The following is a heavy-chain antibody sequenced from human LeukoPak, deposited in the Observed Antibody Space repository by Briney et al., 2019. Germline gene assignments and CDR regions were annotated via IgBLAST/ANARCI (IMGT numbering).Heavy chain of an antibody. J-gene: IGHJ4*02. CDR1: GYTFTNNY. CDR2: IYPRDGST. V-gene: IGHV1-46*01. Sequence: ASVKVSCKASGYTFTNNYLHWVRQAPGQGLEWMGMIYPRDGSTSYAQNFQGRVTVTRDTSTTTVHTELRGLRSEDTAVYYCARDPEGFDYWGQGTAVTVSS. CDR3: ARDPEGFDY.